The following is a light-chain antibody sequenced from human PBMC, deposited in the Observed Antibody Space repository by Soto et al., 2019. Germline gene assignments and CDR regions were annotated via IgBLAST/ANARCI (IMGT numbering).Light chain of an antibody. V-gene: IGLV2-23*02. J-gene: IGLJ1*01. CDR3: CSYAGRTTPYV. CDR2: EVS. Sequence: QSVLPQPGSGCRSPGQSYTIYCTGTSSDVGSYNLVSWYQHHPGKAPKLMIYEVSERPSGVSNRFSGSKSGNTASLTISGLQAEDEADYYCCSYAGRTTPYVFGTGTKVTVL. CDR1: SSDVGSYNL.